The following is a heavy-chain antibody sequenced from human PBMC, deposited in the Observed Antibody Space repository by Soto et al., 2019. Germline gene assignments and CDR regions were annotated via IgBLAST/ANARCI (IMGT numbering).Heavy chain of an antibody. CDR3: ATQPDYGSGSYARDYFDY. CDR1: GGTFSSYA. D-gene: IGHD3-10*01. J-gene: IGHJ4*03. V-gene: IGHV1-69*13. CDR2: IIPIFGTA. Sequence: SVKVSCKASGGTFSSYAISWVRQAPGQGLEWMGGIIPIFGTANYAQKFQGRATITADESTSTAYMELSSLRSEDTAVYYCATQPDYGSGSYARDYFDYWGQGTMVTVSS.